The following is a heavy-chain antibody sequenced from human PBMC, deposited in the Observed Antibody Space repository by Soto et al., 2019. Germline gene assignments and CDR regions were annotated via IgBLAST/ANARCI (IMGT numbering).Heavy chain of an antibody. CDR1: GYTLTSYD. V-gene: IGHV1-8*01. CDR2: MNPNSGNT. CDR3: ARGIAARLYYYYSGMDV. J-gene: IGHJ6*02. Sequence: ASVKVSCKASGYTLTSYDINWVRQATGQGLEWMGWMNPNSGNTGYAQKFQGRVTMTRNTSISTAYMELSSLRSEDTAVYYCARGIAARLYYYYSGMDVWGQGTTVTVSS. D-gene: IGHD6-6*01.